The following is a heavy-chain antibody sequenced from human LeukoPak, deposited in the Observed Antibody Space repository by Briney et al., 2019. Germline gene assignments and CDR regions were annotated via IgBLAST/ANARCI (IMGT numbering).Heavy chain of an antibody. CDR3: ARHGSGYYFFDY. Sequence: SETLSLTCTVSGGSIRSFYWSWIRQPPGKGLEWIGYIFYSGSTNYNPSLKSRVTISVDTSKNQFSLKLSSVTAADTAVYYCARHGSGYYFFDYWGQGTLVTISS. J-gene: IGHJ4*02. D-gene: IGHD3-3*01. CDR1: GGSIRSFY. V-gene: IGHV4-59*08. CDR2: IFYSGST.